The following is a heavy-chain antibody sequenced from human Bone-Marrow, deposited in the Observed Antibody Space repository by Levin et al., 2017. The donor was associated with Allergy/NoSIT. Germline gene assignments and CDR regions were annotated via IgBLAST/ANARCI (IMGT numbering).Heavy chain of an antibody. CDR2: IYPGDSDT. J-gene: IGHJ3*02. V-gene: IGHV5-51*01. D-gene: IGHD2-2*01. Sequence: AGGSLRLSCKGSGYSFTSYWIGWVRQMPGKGLEWMGIIYPGDSDTRYSPSFQGQVTISADKSISTAYLQWSSLKASDTAMYYCARQGSNCSSTSCYARIYGDYYGIWGQGTMVTVSS. CDR1: GYSFTSYW. CDR3: ARQGSNCSSTSCYARIYGDYYGI.